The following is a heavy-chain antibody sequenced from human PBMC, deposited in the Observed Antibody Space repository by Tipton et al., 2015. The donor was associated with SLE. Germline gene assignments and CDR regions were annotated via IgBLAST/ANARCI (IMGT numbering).Heavy chain of an antibody. CDR1: GGSISSYY. V-gene: IGHV4-59*12. CDR2: IYYSGST. CDR3: ARDLELRAFDI. J-gene: IGHJ3*02. Sequence: LRLSCAVSGGSISSYYWSWIRQPPGKGLEWIGYIYYSGSTNYNPSLKSRVTISEDTSKNQFSLKLSSVTAADTAVYYCARDLELRAFDIWGQGTMVTVSS. D-gene: IGHD1-7*01.